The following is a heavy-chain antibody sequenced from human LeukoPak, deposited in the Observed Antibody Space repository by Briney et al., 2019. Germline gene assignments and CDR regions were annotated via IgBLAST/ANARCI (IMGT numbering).Heavy chain of an antibody. CDR2: ISSTGATM. Sequence: GGSLRLSCAASGFTPSSYGMNWVRQAPGKGLEWVSFISSTGATMYYADSVQGPFTISRDNAKNSLHLQLNSLRAEDTAVYYCAREGLYGSGSYFPDAFDIWGQGTMVTVSS. J-gene: IGHJ3*02. CDR3: AREGLYGSGSYFPDAFDI. V-gene: IGHV3-48*03. CDR1: GFTPSSYG. D-gene: IGHD3-10*01.